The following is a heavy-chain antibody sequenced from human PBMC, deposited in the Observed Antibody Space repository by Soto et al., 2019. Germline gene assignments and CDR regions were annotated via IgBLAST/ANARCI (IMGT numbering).Heavy chain of an antibody. Sequence: SETLSLTCTVSGGSISGFYWSWMRQPPGKGLEWIGYIYYTGTTLYTPSLKSRVTISVDTSKNQFSLKLSSVTAADTAVYYCARTDSSSYKRHYYYGMDVWGQGTTVTVSS. J-gene: IGHJ6*02. D-gene: IGHD6-13*01. V-gene: IGHV4-59*01. CDR1: GGSISGFY. CDR2: IYYTGTT. CDR3: ARTDSSSYKRHYYYGMDV.